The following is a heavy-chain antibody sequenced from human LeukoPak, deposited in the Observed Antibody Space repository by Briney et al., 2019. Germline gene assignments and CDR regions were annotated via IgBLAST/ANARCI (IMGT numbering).Heavy chain of an antibody. D-gene: IGHD3-10*01. CDR3: ANDYRSGSFHDC. Sequence: GGSLRLSCAASGFAFSSYAMSWVRQPPGKGLEWVSVISRRDDYTYYADPVKGRFTISRDNSKNTLYLQMNTLRAEDTAVYYCANDYRSGSFHDCWGQGTPVTVSS. CDR2: ISRRDDYT. J-gene: IGHJ4*02. V-gene: IGHV3-23*01. CDR1: GFAFSSYA.